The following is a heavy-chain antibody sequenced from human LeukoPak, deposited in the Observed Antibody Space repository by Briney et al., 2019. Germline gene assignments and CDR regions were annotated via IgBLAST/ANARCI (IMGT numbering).Heavy chain of an antibody. CDR3: ARHYVFVYGGSSFDY. V-gene: IGHV4-59*08. D-gene: IGHD2-8*01. CDR1: GGSISGYY. Sequence: PSETLSLTCTVSGGSISGYYWSWIRQPPGKGLEWIGYIYYSGSTNYNPSLRSRLTISVDTSKNQFSLKLSPVTAADTAVYYCARHYVFVYGGSSFDYWGQGTLVTVPS. J-gene: IGHJ4*02. CDR2: IYYSGST.